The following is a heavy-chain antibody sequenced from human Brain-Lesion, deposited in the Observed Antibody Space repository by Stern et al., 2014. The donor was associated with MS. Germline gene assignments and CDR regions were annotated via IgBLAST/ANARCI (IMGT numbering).Heavy chain of an antibody. CDR2: IYYIGST. J-gene: IGHJ4*02. CDR3: ARGESSRYYYYFDY. Sequence: VQLVESGPGLVQPSQTLSLTCNVSGDSISSGDNYWSWIRQSTGKGLAWIGYIYYIGSTFYNPSLKGRFTISVDTSQNQFSLRLSSVTAADTAVYYCARGESSRYYYYFDYWGQGTLVTVSS. V-gene: IGHV4-30-4*01. CDR1: GDSISSGDNY. D-gene: IGHD3-22*01.